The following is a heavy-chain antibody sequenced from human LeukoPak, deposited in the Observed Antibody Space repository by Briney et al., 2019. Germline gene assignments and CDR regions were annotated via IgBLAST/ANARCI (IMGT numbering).Heavy chain of an antibody. V-gene: IGHV4-31*03. CDR2: IYYSGST. J-gene: IGHJ4*02. Sequence: SETLSLTCTVSGGSISSGGYYWSWIRQHPGKGLEWIGYIYYSGSTYYNPSLKSRVTISVDTSKNQFSLELSSVTAADTAVYYCARDISGGSFFDYWGQGTLVTVSS. CDR3: ARDISGGSFFDY. D-gene: IGHD1-26*01. CDR1: GGSISSGGYY.